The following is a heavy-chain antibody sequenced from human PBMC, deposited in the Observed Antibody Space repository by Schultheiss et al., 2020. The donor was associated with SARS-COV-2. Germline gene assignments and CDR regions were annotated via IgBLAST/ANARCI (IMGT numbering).Heavy chain of an antibody. V-gene: IGHV4-39*07. Sequence: GSLRLSCTVSGGSISSGSYYWGWIRQPPGKGLEWIGSIYYSGSTNYNPSLKSRVTISVDTSKNQFSLKLSSVTAADTAVYYCARDYDYGDYVGDDAFDIWGQGTMVTVSS. D-gene: IGHD4-17*01. CDR1: GGSISSGSYY. CDR2: IYYSGST. CDR3: ARDYDYGDYVGDDAFDI. J-gene: IGHJ3*02.